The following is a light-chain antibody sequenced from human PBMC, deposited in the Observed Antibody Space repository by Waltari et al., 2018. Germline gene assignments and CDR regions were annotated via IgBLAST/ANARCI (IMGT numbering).Light chain of an antibody. CDR3: QQYNTDFRT. CDR2: KAS. Sequence: DIQLTQSPSTLSASVGDRVTIPCRASQSIRSWFSWYPQKPVKAPKLLIYKASTVENGVPSRFSGSGSGTEFTLTISSLQPDDFATDYCQQYNTDFRTFGQGTKVEIK. CDR1: QSIRSW. V-gene: IGKV1-5*03. J-gene: IGKJ1*01.